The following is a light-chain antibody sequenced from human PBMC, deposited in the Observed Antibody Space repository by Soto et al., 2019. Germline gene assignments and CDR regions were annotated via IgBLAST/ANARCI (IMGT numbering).Light chain of an antibody. CDR3: SSYTSSIL. CDR2: DVS. Sequence: QSALTQPASVSGSPGQSITISCTGPSSDVGGYNYVSWYQQHPGKARKLMIYDVSIRPTGVSNRFSGSKSGNTASLTISGLQAGYEADYYCSSYTSSILFGGGTKVTVL. J-gene: IGLJ2*01. CDR1: SSDVGGYNY. V-gene: IGLV2-14*01.